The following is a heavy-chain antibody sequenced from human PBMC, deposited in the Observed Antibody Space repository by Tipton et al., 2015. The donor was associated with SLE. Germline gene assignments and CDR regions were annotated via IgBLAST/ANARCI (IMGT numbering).Heavy chain of an antibody. CDR2: ISHSGST. D-gene: IGHD1-26*01. V-gene: IGHV4-34*01. Sequence: TLSLTCAVYGGSFSGYYWSWIRQPPGKGLEWIGEISHSGSTNYNPSLKSRVTISVDTSKNQFSLKLSSVTAADTAVYYCASARVGATDAFDIWGQGTTVTVSS. J-gene: IGHJ3*02. CDR3: ASARVGATDAFDI. CDR1: GGSFSGYY.